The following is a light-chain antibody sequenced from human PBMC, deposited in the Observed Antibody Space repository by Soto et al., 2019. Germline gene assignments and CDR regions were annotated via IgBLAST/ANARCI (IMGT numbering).Light chain of an antibody. CDR3: SSYTSTKTVV. J-gene: IGLJ2*01. CDR1: SSDVGGYNY. CDR2: DLS. Sequence: QSALTQPASVSGSPGQSITISCTGTSSDVGGYNYVSWYQQHPGKAPKLMIYDLSNRPSGVSNRFSGSKSGNTASLTISGLQAEDEAEYYCSSYTSTKTVVFGGGTKLTVL. V-gene: IGLV2-14*03.